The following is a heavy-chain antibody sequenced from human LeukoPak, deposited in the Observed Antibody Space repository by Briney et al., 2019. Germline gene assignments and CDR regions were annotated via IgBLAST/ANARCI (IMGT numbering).Heavy chain of an antibody. CDR1: GCTFSSYA. CDR3: ARELGYWFDP. CDR2: IIPIFGTA. Sequence: SVKVSCKASGCTFSSYAISWVRQAPGQGLEWMGRIIPIFGTANYAQKFQGRVTITTDESTSTAYMELSGLRSEDTAVYYCARELGYWFDPWGQGTLVIVSS. D-gene: IGHD3-10*01. V-gene: IGHV1-69*05. J-gene: IGHJ5*02.